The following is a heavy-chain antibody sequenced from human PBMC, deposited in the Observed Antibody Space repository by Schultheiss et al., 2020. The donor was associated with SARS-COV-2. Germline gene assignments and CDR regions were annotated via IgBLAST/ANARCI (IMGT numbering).Heavy chain of an antibody. V-gene: IGHV3-7*03. Sequence: GESLKISCAASGFSFSNYWMSWVRQAPGKGLEWVANIKQDESEKYYMDSVRGRFTISRDNAESSLYLQMNSLRAEDTAVYYCARSETDTIALFDYWGQGTLVTVSS. CDR3: ARSETDTIALFDY. CDR2: IKQDESEK. CDR1: GFSFSNYW. J-gene: IGHJ4*02. D-gene: IGHD5-24*01.